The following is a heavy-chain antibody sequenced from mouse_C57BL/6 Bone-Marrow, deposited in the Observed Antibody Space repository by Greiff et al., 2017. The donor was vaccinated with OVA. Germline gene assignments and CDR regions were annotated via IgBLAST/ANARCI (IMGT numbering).Heavy chain of an antibody. CDR3: AGYFDY. Sequence: VQLKESGPGLVKPSQSLSLTCSVTGYSITSGYYWNWIRQFPGNKLEWMGYISYDGSNNYNPSLKNRISITRDTSKDQFFLKLNSVTTEDTATYYCAGYFDYWGQGTTLTVSS. CDR1: GYSITSGYY. CDR2: ISYDGSN. J-gene: IGHJ2*01. V-gene: IGHV3-6*01.